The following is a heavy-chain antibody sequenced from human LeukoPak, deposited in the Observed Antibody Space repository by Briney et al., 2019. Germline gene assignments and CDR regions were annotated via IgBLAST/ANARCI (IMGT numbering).Heavy chain of an antibody. D-gene: IGHD6-6*01. V-gene: IGHV3-66*01. CDR1: GFTVSNNY. Sequence: PGGSLRLSCAASGFTVSNNYVRWVRQAPGKGLEWVSLIYSGGATFYADAVKGRFTISRDGYKNTLYLQMNSLRAEDTAVYYCARDPPAVAANTYGWGQGTLVTVSS. CDR2: IYSGGAT. CDR3: ARDPPAVAANTYG. J-gene: IGHJ4*02.